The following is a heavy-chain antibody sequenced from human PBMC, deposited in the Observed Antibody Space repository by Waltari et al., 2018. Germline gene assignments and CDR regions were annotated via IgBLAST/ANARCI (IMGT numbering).Heavy chain of an antibody. J-gene: IGHJ1*01. CDR2: IIPIFGTA. CDR3: ASHYYDSSGYYQEYFQH. Sequence: QVQLVQSGAEVKKPGSSVKVSCKASGGTFSRYAISWVRQAPGQGLEWMGGIIPIFGTANYAQKFQGRVTITADESTSTAYMELSSLRSEDTAVYYCASHYYDSSGYYQEYFQHWGQGTLVTVSS. V-gene: IGHV1-69*13. D-gene: IGHD3-22*01. CDR1: GGTFSRYA.